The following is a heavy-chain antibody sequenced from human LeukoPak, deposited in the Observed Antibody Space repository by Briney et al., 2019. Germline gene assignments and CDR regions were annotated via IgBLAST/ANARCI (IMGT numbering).Heavy chain of an antibody. Sequence: SETLSLTCTVSGGSISSSSYYWGWIRQPPGKGLEWIGSIYYSGSTYYNPSLKSRVTISVDTSKNQFSLKLSSVTAADTAVYYCAREEGLYSNYCFDYRGQGTLVTVSS. V-gene: IGHV4-39*07. CDR2: IYYSGST. J-gene: IGHJ4*02. CDR3: AREEGLYSNYCFDY. CDR1: GGSISSSSYY. D-gene: IGHD4-11*01.